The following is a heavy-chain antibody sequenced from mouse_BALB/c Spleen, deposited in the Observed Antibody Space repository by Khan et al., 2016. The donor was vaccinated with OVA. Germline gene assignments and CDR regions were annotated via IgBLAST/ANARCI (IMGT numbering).Heavy chain of an antibody. CDR3: TRIYRSDFDY. J-gene: IGHJ2*01. CDR2: INPHIGET. D-gene: IGHD1-1*01. CDR1: GYSFTGYF. Sequence: VRLQQSGPELVRPGASVKISCKASGYSFTGYFMNWVMQSHGKSLEWIGHINPHIGETFYNQRFKDKATLTVDESSSTAHMELRSLASEDSAVYYCTRIYRSDFDYWGQGTTLTVSS. V-gene: IGHV1-20*02.